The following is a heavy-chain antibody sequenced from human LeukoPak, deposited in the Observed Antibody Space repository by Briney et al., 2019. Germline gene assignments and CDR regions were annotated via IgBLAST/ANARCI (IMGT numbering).Heavy chain of an antibody. CDR2: IDPSDSYT. D-gene: IGHD5-18*01. V-gene: IGHV5-10-1*01. CDR3: ARTVENARDTAMEYYYYYGMDV. Sequence: GESLKISCKGSGYSFTSYWISWVRQMPGKGLEWMGRIDPSDSYTNYSPSFQGHVTISADKSISTAYLQWSSLKASDTAMYYCARTVENARDTAMEYYYYYGMDVRGKGTTVTVSS. CDR1: GYSFTSYW. J-gene: IGHJ6*04.